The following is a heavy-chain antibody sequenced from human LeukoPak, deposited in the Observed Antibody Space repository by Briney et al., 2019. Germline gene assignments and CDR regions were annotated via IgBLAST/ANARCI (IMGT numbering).Heavy chain of an antibody. V-gene: IGHV3-48*04. CDR1: GFPFIEYS. J-gene: IGHJ4*02. CDR2: IGISSGNT. Sequence: GGSLRLSCTASGFPFIEYSMNWVRQAPGKGLDWISYIGISSGNTKYADSVKGRFTISADNAKNSLYLQMHSLRVEDTAVYYCARDHNYAFDNWGQRTLVSVSS. CDR3: ARDHNYAFDN. D-gene: IGHD5-18*01.